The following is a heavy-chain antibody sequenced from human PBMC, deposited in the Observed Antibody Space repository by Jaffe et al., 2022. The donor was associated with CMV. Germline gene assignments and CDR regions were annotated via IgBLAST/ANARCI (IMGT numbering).Heavy chain of an antibody. CDR2: ISSSSSYI. Sequence: EVQLVESGGGLVKPGGSLRLSCAASGFTFSSYSMNWVRQAPGKGLEWVSSISSSSSYIYYADSVKGRFTISRDNAKNSLYLQMNSLRAEDTAVYYCARVAGITMVLSYYYYMDVWGKGTTVTVSS. V-gene: IGHV3-21*01. D-gene: IGHD3-10*01. CDR1: GFTFSSYS. J-gene: IGHJ6*03. CDR3: ARVAGITMVLSYYYYMDV.